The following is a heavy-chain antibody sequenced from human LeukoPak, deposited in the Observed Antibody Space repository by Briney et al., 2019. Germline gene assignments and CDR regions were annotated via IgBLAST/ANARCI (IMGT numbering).Heavy chain of an antibody. Sequence: PSETLSLTCAVSGGSISSGGYSWSWIRQPPGKGLEWIGYIYYSGSTYYNPSLKSRVTISVDTSKNQFSLKLSSVTAADTAVYYCARVARLSRYFDLWGRGTLVTVSS. CDR2: IYYSGST. CDR1: GGSISSGGYS. D-gene: IGHD5-12*01. CDR3: ARVARLSRYFDL. J-gene: IGHJ2*01. V-gene: IGHV4-30-4*07.